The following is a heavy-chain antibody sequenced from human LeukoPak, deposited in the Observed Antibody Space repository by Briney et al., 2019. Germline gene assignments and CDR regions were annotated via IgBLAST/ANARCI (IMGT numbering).Heavy chain of an antibody. CDR3: ARDLGDDFGYWFDP. D-gene: IGHD4-17*01. V-gene: IGHV4-30-2*01. CDR2: IYHSGSI. Sequence: PSETLSLTCAVSGGSISSGGYSWSWIRQPPGKGLEWIGYIYHSGSIYYNPSLKSRVTISVDRSKNQISLKLSSVTAADTAVYYCARDLGDDFGYWFDPWGQGTLVTVSS. CDR1: GGSISSGGYS. J-gene: IGHJ5*02.